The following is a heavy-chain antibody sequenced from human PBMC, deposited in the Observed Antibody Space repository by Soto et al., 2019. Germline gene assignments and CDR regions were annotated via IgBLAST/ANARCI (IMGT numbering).Heavy chain of an antibody. CDR3: ARGLAAAGSTPYYYYGMDV. D-gene: IGHD6-13*01. V-gene: IGHV3-33*01. CDR1: GFTFSSSG. CDR2: IWYDGSNK. Sequence: GVPKRVSCAASGFTFSSSGMHWVRQAPGKGLEWVAVIWYDGSNKYYADSVKGRFTISRDNSKNTLYLQMNSLRAEDTAVYYCARGLAAAGSTPYYYYGMDVWGQGTTVTVSS. J-gene: IGHJ6*02.